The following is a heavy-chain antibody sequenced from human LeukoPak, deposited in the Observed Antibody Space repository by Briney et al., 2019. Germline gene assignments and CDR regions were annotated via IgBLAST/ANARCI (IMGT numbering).Heavy chain of an antibody. CDR3: AKDPTYYDYVWGSYSRPDY. CDR1: GFTFSSYG. J-gene: IGHJ4*02. D-gene: IGHD3-16*01. V-gene: IGHV3-30*18. CDR2: ISCDGSNK. Sequence: GGSLRLSCAASGFTFSSYGMHWVRQAPGKGLEWVAVISCDGSNKYYADSVKGRFTISRDNSKNTLYLQMNSLRAEDTAVYYCAKDPTYYDYVWGSYSRPDYWGQGTLVTVSS.